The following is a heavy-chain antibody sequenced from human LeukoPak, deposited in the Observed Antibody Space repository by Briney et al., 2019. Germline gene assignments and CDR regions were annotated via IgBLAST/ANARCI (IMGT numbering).Heavy chain of an antibody. V-gene: IGHV1-46*01. CDR3: ARVAAEVVGVPGAIGFGWLRRDYYYMDV. D-gene: IGHD2-2*02. CDR2: INPSGGST. Sequence: ASVKVSCKASGYTFTSYYMHWVRQAPGQGLEWMGIINPSGGSTSYAQKFQGRVTMTRDTSTGTVYMELSSLRSEDTAVYYCARVAAEVVGVPGAIGFGWLRRDYYYMDVWGKGTTVTVSS. J-gene: IGHJ6*03. CDR1: GYTFTSYY.